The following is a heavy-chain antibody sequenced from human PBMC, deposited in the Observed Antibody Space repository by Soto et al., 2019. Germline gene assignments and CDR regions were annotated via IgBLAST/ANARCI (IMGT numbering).Heavy chain of an antibody. CDR2: IIPMFRTA. J-gene: IGHJ3*01. V-gene: IGHV1-69*12. D-gene: IGHD3-16*01. Sequence: QVQLVQSGTEVRKPGSSVNVSCQASGDTFDTYTFSWVRQAPGQGLQWMGEIIPMFRTANYAPRFQDRLTLTADDSTRRVYMELNSRTFEDTAVYYCAGGDGGADAFDLWGQGTMIAVSS. CDR3: AGGDGGADAFDL. CDR1: GDTFDTYT.